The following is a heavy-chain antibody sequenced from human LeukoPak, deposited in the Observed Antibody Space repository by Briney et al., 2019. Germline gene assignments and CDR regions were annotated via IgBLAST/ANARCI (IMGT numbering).Heavy chain of an antibody. Sequence: SETLSLTCAVYGGPFSGYYWSWIRQPPGKGLEWIGEINHSGSTNYNPSLKSRVTISVDTSKNQFSLKLSSVTAADTAVYYCARVFKLLGDYVWGSYRPPNSYFDYWGQGTLVTVSS. CDR2: INHSGST. D-gene: IGHD3-16*02. CDR3: ARVFKLLGDYVWGSYRPPNSYFDY. J-gene: IGHJ4*02. V-gene: IGHV4-34*01. CDR1: GGPFSGYY.